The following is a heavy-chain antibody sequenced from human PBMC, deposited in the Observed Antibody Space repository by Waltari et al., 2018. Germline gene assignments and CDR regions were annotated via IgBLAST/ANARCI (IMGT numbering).Heavy chain of an antibody. D-gene: IGHD6-6*01. CDR3: ARGFPPRIRYSSSSYVDY. J-gene: IGHJ4*02. Sequence: QVQLQQWGAGLLKPSETLSLTCAVYGGSFSGYYWSWIRQPPGKGLEWIGEINHRGSTNYNPSLKSRFTISVDTSKNQFSLKLSSVTAADTAVYYCARGFPPRIRYSSSSYVDYWGQGTLVTVSS. CDR2: INHRGST. CDR1: GGSFSGYY. V-gene: IGHV4-34*01.